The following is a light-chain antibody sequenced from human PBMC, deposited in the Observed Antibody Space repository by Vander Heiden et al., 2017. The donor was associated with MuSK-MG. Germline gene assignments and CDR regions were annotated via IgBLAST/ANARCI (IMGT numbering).Light chain of an antibody. J-gene: IGKJ2*01. Sequence: DIVMTQSPDSLAGSLGERATINCKSSQSVLYSSNNKNYLAWYQQKPGQPPKLLIYWASTRESGVPDRFSGSGSGTDFTLTISSLQAEDVAVYYCQQYYSTPPTFGQGTKLEIK. V-gene: IGKV4-1*01. CDR3: QQYYSTPPT. CDR2: WAS. CDR1: QSVLYSSNNKNY.